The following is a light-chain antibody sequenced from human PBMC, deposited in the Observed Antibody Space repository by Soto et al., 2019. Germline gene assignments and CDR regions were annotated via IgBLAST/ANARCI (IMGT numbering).Light chain of an antibody. CDR3: QQYGSSPPIT. CDR1: QSVASN. Sequence: EIVMTQSPASLSVSPGESVTLSCRASQSVASNLAWYQQKPGQAPRLLIYGTSTRATGVPARFSGSGSGTDFTLTISRLEPEDFAVYYCQQYGSSPPITFGQGTRLEIK. J-gene: IGKJ5*01. V-gene: IGKV3-15*01. CDR2: GTS.